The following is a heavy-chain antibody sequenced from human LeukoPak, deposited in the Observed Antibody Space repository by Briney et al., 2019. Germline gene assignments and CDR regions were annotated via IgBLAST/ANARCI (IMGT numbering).Heavy chain of an antibody. Sequence: ASVKVSCKASGYTFTGYYMHWVRQAPGQGLEWMRIINPSGGSTSYAQKFQGRVTMTRDMSTSTVYMELSSLRSEDTAVYYCARAGYCSGGSCYSGVYWGQGTLVTVSS. J-gene: IGHJ4*02. CDR2: INPSGGST. V-gene: IGHV1-46*01. D-gene: IGHD2-15*01. CDR3: ARAGYCSGGSCYSGVY. CDR1: GYTFTGYY.